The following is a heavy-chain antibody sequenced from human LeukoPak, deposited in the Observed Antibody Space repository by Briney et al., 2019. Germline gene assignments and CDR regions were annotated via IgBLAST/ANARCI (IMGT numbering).Heavy chain of an antibody. Sequence: GEFLKISCQGSGYDFSTSWIAWVRQAPGKGLEWVGSIYIGDSDPRYSPSFQGHVTMSADKSVNTASLQWNSLQGSDTGVYFCAKVKSFGYWFFDLWGRGTLVAVSS. J-gene: IGHJ2*01. CDR1: GYDFSTSW. D-gene: IGHD3-16*01. V-gene: IGHV5-51*01. CDR2: IYIGDSDP. CDR3: AKVKSFGYWFFDL.